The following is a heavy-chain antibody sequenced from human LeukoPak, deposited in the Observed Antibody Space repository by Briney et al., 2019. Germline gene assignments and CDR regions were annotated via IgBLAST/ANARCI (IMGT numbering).Heavy chain of an antibody. D-gene: IGHD5-12*01. J-gene: IGHJ4*02. CDR2: ISSSGATI. CDR1: GFTFSTYS. Sequence: GGSLRLSCAASGFTFSTYSMNWVRQAPGKGLEWVSYISSSGATIYYADSVKGRFTISRDNAKNSLYLQMNSLRAEDTAVYYCARAKVATIVAPFHYWGQGTLVTVSS. CDR3: ARAKVATIVAPFHY. V-gene: IGHV3-48*01.